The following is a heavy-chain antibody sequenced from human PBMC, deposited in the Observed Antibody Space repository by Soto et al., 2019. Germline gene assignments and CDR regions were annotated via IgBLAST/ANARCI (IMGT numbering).Heavy chain of an antibody. J-gene: IGHJ4*02. CDR1: GFTFSSYG. D-gene: IGHD6-13*01. V-gene: IGHV3-33*01. CDR2: IWYDGSNK. Sequence: QVQLVESGGGVVQPGRSLRLSCAASGFTFSSYGMHWVRQAPGKGLGWGAVIWYDGSNKYYADSGKGRFTISRDNSKNTLYLQMNSLRAEDTAVYYCARESSSSSVDYWGQGTLVTVSS. CDR3: ARESSSSSVDY.